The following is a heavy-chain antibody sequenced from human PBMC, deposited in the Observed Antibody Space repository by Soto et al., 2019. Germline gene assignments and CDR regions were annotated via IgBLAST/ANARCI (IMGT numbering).Heavy chain of an antibody. CDR1: GDSISNYY. CDR2: IYYSGST. V-gene: IGHV4-59*08. CDR3: ARHLWVGSSWYLGAFDI. D-gene: IGHD6-13*01. J-gene: IGHJ3*02. Sequence: LSLTCTVSGDSISNYYWSWIRQPPGKGLEWNGYIYYSGSTNYNPSLKSRVTISVDTSKNQFSLKLSSVTAADTAVYYCARHLWVGSSWYLGAFDIWGQGTMVTVSS.